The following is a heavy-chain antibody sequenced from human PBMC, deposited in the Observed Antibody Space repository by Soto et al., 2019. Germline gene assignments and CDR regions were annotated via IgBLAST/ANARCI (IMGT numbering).Heavy chain of an antibody. D-gene: IGHD3-22*01. J-gene: IGHJ4*02. Sequence: GGSLRLSCAASGFTFSSYWMHWVRQVPGEGLVWVSRINSDGSSTVYADSVKGRFTISRDNSKNTQYLQMSSLRADDTAVYYCVKGEYYYDSSGYYPFDYWGQGTLVTVSS. CDR1: GFTFSSYW. CDR3: VKGEYYYDSSGYYPFDY. CDR2: INSDGSST. V-gene: IGHV3-74*01.